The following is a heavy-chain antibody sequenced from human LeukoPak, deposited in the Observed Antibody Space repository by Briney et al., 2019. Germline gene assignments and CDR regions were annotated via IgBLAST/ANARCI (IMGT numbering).Heavy chain of an antibody. V-gene: IGHV3-66*02. Sequence: GGSLRLSCAASGFTVSSNYMSWVRQAPGKGLEWVSVIYSGGSTYYADSVKGRFTISRDNSKNTLYLQMNGLRAEDTAVYYCARDEGSSWQIYDAFDIWGQGTMVTVSS. CDR2: IYSGGST. CDR3: ARDEGSSWQIYDAFDI. D-gene: IGHD6-13*01. CDR1: GFTVSSNY. J-gene: IGHJ3*02.